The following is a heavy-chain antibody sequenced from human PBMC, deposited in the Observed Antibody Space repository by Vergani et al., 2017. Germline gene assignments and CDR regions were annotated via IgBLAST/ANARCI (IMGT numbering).Heavy chain of an antibody. Sequence: QLQLQESGPGLVKPSATLSLTCSVSGASIRSSNYSWGWIRQPPGKGLGWIASIYYSGSTYYNPSLKSRVTISVDTSKNQFSLKLSSVTAADTAVYFCAGHSTVEWLVKLGWIDPWGQGILVTVSS. CDR3: AGHSTVEWLVKLGWIDP. D-gene: IGHD6-19*01. J-gene: IGHJ5*02. CDR1: GASIRSSNYS. CDR2: IYYSGST. V-gene: IGHV4-39*01.